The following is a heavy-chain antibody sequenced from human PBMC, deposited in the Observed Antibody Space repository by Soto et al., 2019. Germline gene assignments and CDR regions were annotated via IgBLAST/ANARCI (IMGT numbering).Heavy chain of an antibody. CDR3: AKDRYLDHDSRGYLFDN. CDR1: GFTFNIYA. V-gene: IGHV3-23*01. Sequence: EVQLLGSGGDLIQPGGSLRLSCAASGFTFNIYAMTWVRQAPGRGLECVSAISRYGDSTYYADSVEGRFTISRDNSKNTLYLQMNRLRAEDTAVYYCAKDRYLDHDSRGYLFDNWGQGTLVTVSS. D-gene: IGHD3-22*01. CDR2: ISRYGDST. J-gene: IGHJ4*02.